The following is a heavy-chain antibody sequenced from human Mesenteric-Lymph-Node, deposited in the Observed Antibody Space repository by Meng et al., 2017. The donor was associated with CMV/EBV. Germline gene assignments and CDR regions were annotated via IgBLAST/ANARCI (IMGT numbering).Heavy chain of an antibody. D-gene: IGHD3-3*01. CDR2: TRHDGSSQ. CDR3: AKRRSMFGVVIRDYFDN. CDR1: GFTFNNYG. J-gene: IGHJ4*02. Sequence: GESLKISCAASGFTFNNYGMHWVRQAPGKGLEWVAFTRHDGSSQDYADSVKGRFIISRDNFKNMLYLEMKSLRNEDTAMYFCAKRRSMFGVVIRDYFDNWGQGTLVTVSS. V-gene: IGHV3-30*02.